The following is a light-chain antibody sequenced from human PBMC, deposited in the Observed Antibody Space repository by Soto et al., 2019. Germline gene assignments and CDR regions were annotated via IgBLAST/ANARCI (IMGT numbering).Light chain of an antibody. CDR1: SSDVGGSNF. Sequence: QSALTQPASVSASPGQSITISCTGTSSDVGGSNFVSWYQQHPGKPPKLIIYDVATRPSGVSNRFSGSKSGSTVSLIISRLQTEDEADYYCVSFTSSTTYVFGSGTQLTVL. CDR2: DVA. CDR3: VSFTSSTTYV. V-gene: IGLV2-14*03. J-gene: IGLJ1*01.